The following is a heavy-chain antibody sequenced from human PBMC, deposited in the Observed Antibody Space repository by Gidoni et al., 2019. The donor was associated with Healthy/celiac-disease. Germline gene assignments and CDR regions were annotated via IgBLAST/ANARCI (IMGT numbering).Heavy chain of an antibody. CDR3: ARSNYYDSSGYYPPKVTPIFDY. D-gene: IGHD3-22*01. CDR1: GGSISSSNW. J-gene: IGHJ4*02. Sequence: QVQLQESGPGLGKPSGTLSLTCAVSGGSISSSNWWSWVRQPPGKGLEWIGEIYHSGSTNYNPSLKSRVTISVDKSKNQFSLKLSSVTAADTAVYYCARSNYYDSSGYYPPKVTPIFDYWGQGTLVTVSS. V-gene: IGHV4-4*02. CDR2: IYHSGST.